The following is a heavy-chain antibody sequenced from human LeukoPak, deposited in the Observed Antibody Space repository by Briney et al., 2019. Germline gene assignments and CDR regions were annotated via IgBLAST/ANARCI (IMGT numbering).Heavy chain of an antibody. V-gene: IGHV4-34*01. CDR2: INQSGST. D-gene: IGHD3-22*01. CDR3: AREIVVVSPDALDI. Sequence: PSETLSLTCAVYGGSFSGYYWSWIRQPPGKGLEWIGEINQSGSTNYNPSLKSRVTISVDTSKNQFSLKLSSVTAADTAVYYCAREIVVVSPDALDIWGQGTMVTVSS. CDR1: GGSFSGYY. J-gene: IGHJ3*02.